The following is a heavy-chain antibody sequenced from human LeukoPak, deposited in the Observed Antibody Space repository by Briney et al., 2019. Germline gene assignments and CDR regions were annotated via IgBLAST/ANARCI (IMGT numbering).Heavy chain of an antibody. CDR1: GYTFTAYH. CDR3: ARGTQIDSSVYYAGHFDY. J-gene: IGHJ4*02. D-gene: IGHD3-22*01. Sequence: ASVKVSCKASGYTFTAYHMHWARQAPGQGLEWMGIINPNDGSTNYAQRFQGRVNMTRDRSTSTVYMELSSLRSEDMAVYYYARGTQIDSSVYYAGHFDYWGQGTLVTVSS. CDR2: INPNDGST. V-gene: IGHV1-46*01.